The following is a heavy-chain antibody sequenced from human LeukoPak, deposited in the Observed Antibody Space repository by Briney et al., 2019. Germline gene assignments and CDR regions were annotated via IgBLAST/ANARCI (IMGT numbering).Heavy chain of an antibody. D-gene: IGHD2-15*01. V-gene: IGHV3-53*01. Sequence: GGSLRLSCAASGFTVSSDYVSWVRQAPGKGLEWVSVIYSGGSTYYADSVKGRFTISRDNSKNTLYLQMNSLRAEDTAVYYCAWDYCSGGSCFTDYWGQGTLVTVSS. CDR1: GFTVSSDY. J-gene: IGHJ4*02. CDR2: IYSGGST. CDR3: AWDYCSGGSCFTDY.